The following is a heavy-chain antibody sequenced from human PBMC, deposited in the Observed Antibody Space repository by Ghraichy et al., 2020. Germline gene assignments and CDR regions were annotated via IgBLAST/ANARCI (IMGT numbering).Heavy chain of an antibody. CDR3: ARVHYDFWSGYYFDY. CDR2: INPNSGDT. Sequence: ASVKVSCKASGYTFTGYYMHWVRQAPGQGFEWMGWINPNSGDTNYVKKFQGRVTMTRDTSIDTAYMELSSLRSDDAAMYYCARVHYDFWSGYYFDYWGQGTLVTVSP. D-gene: IGHD3-3*01. V-gene: IGHV1-2*02. CDR1: GYTFTGYY. J-gene: IGHJ4*02.